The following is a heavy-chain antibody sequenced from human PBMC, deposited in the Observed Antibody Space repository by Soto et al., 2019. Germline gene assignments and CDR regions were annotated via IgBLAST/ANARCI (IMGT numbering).Heavy chain of an antibody. CDR2: IIPILGIA. J-gene: IGHJ4*02. D-gene: IGHD1-26*01. CDR3: ARDLSLGAIDY. V-gene: IGHV1-69*04. CDR1: GGTFSSYT. Sequence: VKVSCKASGGTFSSYTISWVRQAPGQGLEWMGRIIPILGIANYAQKFQGRVTITADKSTSTAYMELSSLRSEDTAVYYCARDLSLGAIDYWGQGTLVTVSS.